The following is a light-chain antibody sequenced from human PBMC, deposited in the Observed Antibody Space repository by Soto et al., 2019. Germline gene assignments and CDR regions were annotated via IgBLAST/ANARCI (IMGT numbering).Light chain of an antibody. CDR2: RAS. CDR1: QSVSSNY. V-gene: IGKV3-20*01. CDR3: QQYGSSPLT. Sequence: EIILTQSPATLSVSPGDRATVSCRASQSVSSNYLAWYQQKPGQTPKVLIYRASTRATGIPDRFSGSGSGTDFTLTISRLEAEDFAVYYCQQYGSSPLTFGGGTKVDIK. J-gene: IGKJ4*01.